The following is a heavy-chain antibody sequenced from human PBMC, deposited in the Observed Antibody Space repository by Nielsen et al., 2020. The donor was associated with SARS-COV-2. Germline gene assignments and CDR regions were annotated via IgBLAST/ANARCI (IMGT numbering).Heavy chain of an antibody. CDR1: EFPFIVYA. D-gene: IGHD4-17*01. J-gene: IGHJ4*02. Sequence: GESLKISCAASEFPFIVYAMSWVRQAPGKGLEWVSAISGVGRATHADSVQGRFIISRDNSKDTVFLQMNSLRAEDTAVYFCAKGGFGDFGGGSDYFDYWGQGTAVTVS. V-gene: IGHV3-23*01. CDR3: AKGGFGDFGGGSDYFDY. CDR2: ISGVGRAT.